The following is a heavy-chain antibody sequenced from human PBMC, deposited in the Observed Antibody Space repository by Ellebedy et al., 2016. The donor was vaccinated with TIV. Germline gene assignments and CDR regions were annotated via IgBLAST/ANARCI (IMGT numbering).Heavy chain of an antibody. V-gene: IGHV3-15*01. J-gene: IGHJ4*02. CDR2: IRSKSDGGTT. CDR3: SPGAPGYYFEY. D-gene: IGHD1-1*01. Sequence: GESLKISCAASGFTFSNAWMSWVRQAPGKGLEWVGRIRSKSDGGTTDYAAPVKGRFTISRDDSKNTLYLQMSSLKPEDTAVYYCSPGAPGYYFEYWGQGTLVTVSS. CDR1: GFTFSNAW.